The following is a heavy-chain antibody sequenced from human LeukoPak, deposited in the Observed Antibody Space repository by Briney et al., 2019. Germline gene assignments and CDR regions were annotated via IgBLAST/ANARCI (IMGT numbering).Heavy chain of an antibody. CDR3: ARCGFDWPPYYYGMDV. J-gene: IGHJ6*02. CDR1: GGTFSSYA. V-gene: IGHV1-69*04. D-gene: IGHD3-9*01. CDR2: IIPILGIA. Sequence: SVKVSCKASGGTFSSYAISWVRQAPGQGLEWMGRIIPILGIANYAQKFQGRVTITADKSTSTAYMELSSLRSEDTAVYYCARCGFDWPPYYYGMDVWGQGTTVTVSS.